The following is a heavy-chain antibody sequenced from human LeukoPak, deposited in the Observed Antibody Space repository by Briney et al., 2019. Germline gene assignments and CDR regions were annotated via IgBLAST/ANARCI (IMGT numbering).Heavy chain of an antibody. CDR3: AGSLWFGELLFPPNAFDI. Sequence: ASVKVSCKASGYTFTGYYMHWVRQAPGQGLEWMGWINPNSGGTNYAQKFQGRVTVTRDTSISTAYMELSRLRSDDTAVYYCAGSLWFGELLFPPNAFDIWGQGTMVTVSS. V-gene: IGHV1-2*02. CDR1: GYTFTGYY. J-gene: IGHJ3*02. D-gene: IGHD3-10*01. CDR2: INPNSGGT.